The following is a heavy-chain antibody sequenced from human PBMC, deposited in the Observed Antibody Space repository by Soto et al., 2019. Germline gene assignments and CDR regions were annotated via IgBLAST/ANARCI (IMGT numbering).Heavy chain of an antibody. CDR3: ARGEPYYYDSSGYYFSVEDY. V-gene: IGHV4-34*01. CDR2: INHSGST. J-gene: IGHJ4*02. CDR1: GGSFSGYY. D-gene: IGHD3-22*01. Sequence: PSETLSLTCAVYGGSFSGYYWSWIRQPPWKGLEWIGEINHSGSTNYNPPLKSRVTISVDTSKNQFSLKLSSVTAADTAVYYCARGEPYYYDSSGYYFSVEDYWGQGTLVTVYS.